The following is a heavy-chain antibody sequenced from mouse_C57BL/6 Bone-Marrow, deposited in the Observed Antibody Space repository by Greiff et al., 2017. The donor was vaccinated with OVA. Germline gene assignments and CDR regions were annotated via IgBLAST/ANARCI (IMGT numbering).Heavy chain of an antibody. J-gene: IGHJ2*01. CDR2: IYPGSGST. CDR3: ARDPFGY. Sequence: QVQLQQPGAELVKPGASVKMSCKASGYTFTSYWITWVKQRPGQGLEWIGVIYPGSGSTNYNEKFKSKATLTVDTSSSTAYMHLSSLTAEDSAVYDCARDPFGYWGQGTTLTVSS. V-gene: IGHV1-55*01. CDR1: GYTFTSYW.